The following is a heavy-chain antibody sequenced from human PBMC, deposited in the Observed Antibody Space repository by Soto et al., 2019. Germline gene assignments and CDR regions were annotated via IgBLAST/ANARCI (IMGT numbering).Heavy chain of an antibody. Sequence: GGSLRLSCAASGFTFSNAWMSWVRQAPGKGLEWVGRIKSKTDGGTTDYAAPVKGRFTISRDDSKNTLYLQMNSLKTEDTAVYYCTTDYNYCGGDCYSGERFDYWGQGTLVTVSS. D-gene: IGHD2-21*02. CDR2: IKSKTDGGTT. J-gene: IGHJ4*02. V-gene: IGHV3-15*01. CDR1: GFTFSNAW. CDR3: TTDYNYCGGDCYSGERFDY.